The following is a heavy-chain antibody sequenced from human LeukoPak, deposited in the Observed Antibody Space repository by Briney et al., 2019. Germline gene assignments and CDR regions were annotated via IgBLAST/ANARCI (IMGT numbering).Heavy chain of an antibody. D-gene: IGHD3-10*01. CDR2: INSDESST. CDR3: ASSTRGVFDY. CDR1: GFTFSTYW. Sequence: GGSLRLSCAASGFTFSTYWMHWVRQAPGKGLVWVSRINSDESSTMYADSVKGRFTTSRDNAKNTLYLQMNSLRAEDTAVYFCASSTRGVFDYWGQGTLVTVSS. V-gene: IGHV3-74*03. J-gene: IGHJ4*02.